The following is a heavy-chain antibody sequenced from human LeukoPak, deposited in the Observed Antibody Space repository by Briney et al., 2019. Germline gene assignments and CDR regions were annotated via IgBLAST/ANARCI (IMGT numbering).Heavy chain of an antibody. D-gene: IGHD1-1*01. J-gene: IGHJ4*01. CDR1: GYTFTDYY. CDR2: VDPEDGET. Sequence: ASVKVSCKVSGYTFTDYYMHWVQQAPGKGREWMGLVDPEDGETIYAEKFQGRVTITADTSTDTAYMELSSLRSEDTAVYYCATLELERRSVIDYWGQGTLVTVSS. CDR3: ATLELERRSVIDY. V-gene: IGHV1-69-2*01.